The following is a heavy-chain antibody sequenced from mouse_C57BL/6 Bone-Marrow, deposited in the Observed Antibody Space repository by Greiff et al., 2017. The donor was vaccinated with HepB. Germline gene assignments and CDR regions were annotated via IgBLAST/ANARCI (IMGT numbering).Heavy chain of an antibody. CDR3: ARGGTTVVKGYYFDY. CDR1: GYTFTSYW. Sequence: QVQLQQPGAELVMPGASVKLSCKASGYTFTSYWMHWVKQRPGQGLEWIGEIDPSDSYTNYNQKFKGKSTLTVDKSSSTAYMQLSSLTSEDSAVYYCARGGTTVVKGYYFDYWGQGTTLTVSS. J-gene: IGHJ2*01. CDR2: IDPSDSYT. D-gene: IGHD1-1*01. V-gene: IGHV1-69*01.